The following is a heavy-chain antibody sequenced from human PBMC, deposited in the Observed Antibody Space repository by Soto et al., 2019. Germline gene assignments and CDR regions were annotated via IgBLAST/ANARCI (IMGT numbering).Heavy chain of an antibody. V-gene: IGHV1-69*04. CDR1: GGTFSSYT. D-gene: IGHD1-26*01. CDR2: IIPILGIA. J-gene: IGHJ4*02. Sequence: SVKVSCKASGGTFSSYTISWVRQAPGQGLEWMGRIIPILGIANYAQKFQGRVTITADKSTSTAYMELNSLRAEDTAVYYCARDGVGDTVFFGYFDYWGQGALVTVSS. CDR3: ARDGVGDTVFFGYFDY.